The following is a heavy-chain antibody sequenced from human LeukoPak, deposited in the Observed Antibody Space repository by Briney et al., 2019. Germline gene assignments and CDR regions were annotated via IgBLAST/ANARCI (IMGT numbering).Heavy chain of an antibody. V-gene: IGHV3-7*01. CDR3: ASYNYYDSSGYYGRVY. Sequence: GGSLRLSCAASGFTFSSYWMSWVRQAPGKGLEWVANIKQDGSEKYYVDSVKGRFTISRDNAKNSLYLQMNSLRAEDTAVYYRASYNYYDSSGYYGRVYWGQGTLVTVSS. J-gene: IGHJ4*02. CDR2: IKQDGSEK. CDR1: GFTFSSYW. D-gene: IGHD3-22*01.